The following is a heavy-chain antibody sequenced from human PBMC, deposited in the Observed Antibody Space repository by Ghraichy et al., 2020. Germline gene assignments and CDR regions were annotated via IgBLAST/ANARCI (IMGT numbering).Heavy chain of an antibody. J-gene: IGHJ4*02. CDR3: ARELLRPEQWLGFDY. CDR2: INAGNGNT. Sequence: ASVKVSCKASGYTFTSYAMHWVRQAPGQRLEWMGWINAGNGNTKYSQKFQGRVTITRDTSASTAYMELSSLRSEDTAVYYCARELLRPEQWLGFDYWGQGTLVTVSS. D-gene: IGHD6-19*01. CDR1: GYTFTSYA. V-gene: IGHV1-3*01.